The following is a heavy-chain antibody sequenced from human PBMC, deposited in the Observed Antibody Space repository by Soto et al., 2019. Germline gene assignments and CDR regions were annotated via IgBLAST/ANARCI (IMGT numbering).Heavy chain of an antibody. CDR1: GYSFTSYW. CDR2: IDPSDSYT. Sequence: GESLKISCKGSGYSFTSYWISWVRQMPGKGLEWMGRIDPSDSYTNYSPSFQGHVTISADKSISTAYLQWSSLKASDTAMYYCARRFGQQLDTNYGMDVWGQGTTVPVSS. D-gene: IGHD6-13*01. V-gene: IGHV5-10-1*01. J-gene: IGHJ6*02. CDR3: ARRFGQQLDTNYGMDV.